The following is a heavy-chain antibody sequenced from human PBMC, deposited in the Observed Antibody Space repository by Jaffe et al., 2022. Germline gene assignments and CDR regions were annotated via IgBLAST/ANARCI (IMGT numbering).Heavy chain of an antibody. J-gene: IGHJ6*03. CDR1: GYSISSGYY. CDR2: IYHSGST. CDR3: ARFYGSGSYLYYYYYYYMDV. Sequence: QVQLQESGPGLVKPSETLSLTCAVSGYSISSGYYWGWIRQPPGKGLEWIGSIYHSGSTYYNPSLKSRVTISVDTSKNQFSLKLSSVTAADTAVYYCARFYGSGSYLYYYYYYYMDVWGKGTTVTVSS. V-gene: IGHV4-38-2*01. D-gene: IGHD3-10*01.